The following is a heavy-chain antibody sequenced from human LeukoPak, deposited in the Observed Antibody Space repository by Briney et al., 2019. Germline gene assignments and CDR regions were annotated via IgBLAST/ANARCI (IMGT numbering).Heavy chain of an antibody. CDR2: IIPILGIA. D-gene: IGHD2-15*01. J-gene: IGHJ6*02. V-gene: IGHV1-69*04. CDR1: GGTFSSYA. Sequence: SVKVSCKASGGTFSSYAISWVRQAPGQGLEWMGRIIPILGIANYAQKFQGGVTITADKSTSTAYMELSSLRSEDTAVYYCARLPCSGGSCYRAYYYYGMDVWGQGTTVTVSS. CDR3: ARLPCSGGSCYRAYYYYGMDV.